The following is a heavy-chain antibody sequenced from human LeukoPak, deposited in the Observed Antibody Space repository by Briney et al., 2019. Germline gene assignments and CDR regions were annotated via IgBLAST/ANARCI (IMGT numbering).Heavy chain of an antibody. CDR3: AQECVDSTGYYYVPNWFDP. CDR2: IKQDGSAK. V-gene: IGHV3-7*01. D-gene: IGHD3-22*01. CDR1: GFKFSSYW. Sequence: SGGSLRLSCVASGFKFSSYWMSWVRQAPGKGLEWVANIKQDGSAKYYVDSVKGRFTISRDNAKNSLYLHMNSLRADDTAVYYCAQECVDSTGYYYVPNWFDPWGQGTLVTVSS. J-gene: IGHJ5*02.